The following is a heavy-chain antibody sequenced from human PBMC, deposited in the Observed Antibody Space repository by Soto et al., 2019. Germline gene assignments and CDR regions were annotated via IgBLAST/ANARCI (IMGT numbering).Heavy chain of an antibody. CDR2: INWNGGST. D-gene: IGHD6-19*01. J-gene: IGHJ6*03. CDR1: GFTFDDYG. V-gene: IGHV3-20*01. Sequence: LGGSLRLSCAASGFTFDDYGMSWVRQAPGKGLEWVSGINWNGGSTGYADSVKGRFTISRDNAKNSLYLQMNSLRAEDTALYHCAREQSLYYYYMDVWGKGTTVTVSS. CDR3: AREQSLYYYYMDV.